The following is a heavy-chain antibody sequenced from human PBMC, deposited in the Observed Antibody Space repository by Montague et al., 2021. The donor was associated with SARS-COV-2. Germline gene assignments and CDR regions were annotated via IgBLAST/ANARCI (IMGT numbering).Heavy chain of an antibody. V-gene: IGHV4-59*08. CDR2: IYYSGST. J-gene: IGHJ4*02. D-gene: IGHD3-9*01. CDR3: ARHALGYFGWLNEGYFDY. CDR1: GGSISSYY. Sequence: SETLSLTCTVSGGSISSYYWSWIRQPPGKGLEWIGYIYYSGSTNYNPSLKSRVTISIDTSKNQFSLKLSSVTAADTAVYYCARHALGYFGWLNEGYFDYWGQGTLATVSS.